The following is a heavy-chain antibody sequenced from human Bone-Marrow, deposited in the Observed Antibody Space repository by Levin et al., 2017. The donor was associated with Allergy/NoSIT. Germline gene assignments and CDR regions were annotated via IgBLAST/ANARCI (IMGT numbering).Heavy chain of an antibody. CDR3: ARESPVTVVQGVKDI. CDR2: INTNTGNP. J-gene: IGHJ3*02. Sequence: PVASVKVSCKASGYTFTYYAMNWVRQAPGQGLEWMGWINTNTGNPTYAQGFTGRFVFPLDTSISTAYLQISSLKAEDTAVYYCARESPVTVVQGVKDIWGQGTMVSVSS. V-gene: IGHV7-4-1*02. CDR1: GYTFTYYA. D-gene: IGHD3-10*01.